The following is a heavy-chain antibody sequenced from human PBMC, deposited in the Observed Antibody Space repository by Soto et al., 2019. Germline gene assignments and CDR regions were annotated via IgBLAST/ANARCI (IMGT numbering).Heavy chain of an antibody. CDR3: ARVGSNPKYYYYGMDV. V-gene: IGHV7-4-1*01. CDR2: INTNTGNP. D-gene: IGHD2-2*01. J-gene: IGHJ6*02. CDR1: GYTFTSYA. Sequence: QVQLVQSGSELKKPGASVKVSCKASGYTFTSYAMNWVRQAPGQGLEWMGWINTNTGNPTYAQGFTGRFVFSLDTSVSTAYLQICSLKAEDTAVHYCARVGSNPKYYYYGMDVWGQGTTVTVSS.